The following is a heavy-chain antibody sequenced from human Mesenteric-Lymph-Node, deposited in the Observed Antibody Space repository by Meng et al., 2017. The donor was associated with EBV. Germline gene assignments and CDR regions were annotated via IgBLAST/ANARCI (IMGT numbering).Heavy chain of an antibody. CDR3: AGGDYVNQFNY. V-gene: IGHV4-30-2*06. D-gene: IGHD4-17*01. Sequence: LQLQESGLGLVKPSQTLSLTCTVSGGSVNSGGYSWSWIRQSPEKGLEWIGYVHHSGLTYYNPSLETRVIISLERSKNQFSLKLTSVTAADTAVYYCAGGDYVNQFNYWGQGTLVTVSS. CDR2: VHHSGLT. J-gene: IGHJ4*02. CDR1: GGSVNSGGYS.